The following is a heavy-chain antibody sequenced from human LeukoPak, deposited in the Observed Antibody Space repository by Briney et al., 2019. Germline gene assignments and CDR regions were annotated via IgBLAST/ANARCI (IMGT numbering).Heavy chain of an antibody. CDR2: ISPGGSTI. Sequence: LTGGSLRLSCAASGFTFNNFAMSWVRQAPGKGLEWVSAISPGGSTIYYADSVKGRFTVSRDNSRDTLYVQLNSLSAEDTAVYYCVKADMSTTFFDYWGQGTLVTVSS. CDR1: GFTFNNFA. CDR3: VKADMSTTFFDY. J-gene: IGHJ4*02. V-gene: IGHV3-23*01. D-gene: IGHD5-24*01.